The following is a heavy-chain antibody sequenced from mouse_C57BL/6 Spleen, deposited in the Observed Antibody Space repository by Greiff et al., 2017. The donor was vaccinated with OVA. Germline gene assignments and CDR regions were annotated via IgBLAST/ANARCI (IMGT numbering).Heavy chain of an antibody. CDR3: ARTGGLTAYFDV. J-gene: IGHJ1*03. CDR2: INPTHGGT. D-gene: IGHD2-4*01. CDR1: GYTFTDYY. Sequence: EVQLQQSGPELVKPGASVKISCKASGYTFTDYYMNWVKQSHGKSLEWIGAINPTHGGTSYNQKFKGKATLTVDKSSSTAYRELRSLTSEDSAVYYCARTGGLTAYFDVWGTGTTVTVSS. V-gene: IGHV1-26*01.